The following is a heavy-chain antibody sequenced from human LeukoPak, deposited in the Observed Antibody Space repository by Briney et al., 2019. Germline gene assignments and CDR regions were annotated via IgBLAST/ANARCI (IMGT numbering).Heavy chain of an antibody. CDR3: ARGQRPQYTSTWDNWFDH. D-gene: IGHD2-2*01. J-gene: IGHJ5*02. CDR2: ISSSGNKI. CDR1: GFPFSSYE. V-gene: IGHV3-48*03. Sequence: GGSLRLSCAASGFPFSSYERNWVRQAPGKRLQWVSYISSSGNKIYYAASVKGRFTISRDNAKNSLYLQIDSLRAEDTAVYYCARGQRPQYTSTWDNWFDHWGQGTQVTVSS.